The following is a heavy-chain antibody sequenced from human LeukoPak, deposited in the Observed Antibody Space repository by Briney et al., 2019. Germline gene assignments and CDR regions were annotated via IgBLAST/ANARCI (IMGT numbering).Heavy chain of an antibody. Sequence: PSETLSLICTVSGGSISSYYWSWIRQPPGKGLEWIGYIYYSGSTNYNPSLKSRVTISVDTSKNQFSLKLSSVTAADTAVYYCARGGSNFDYWGQGTLVTVSS. J-gene: IGHJ4*02. CDR2: IYYSGST. D-gene: IGHD3-16*01. CDR3: ARGGSNFDY. V-gene: IGHV4-59*01. CDR1: GGSISSYY.